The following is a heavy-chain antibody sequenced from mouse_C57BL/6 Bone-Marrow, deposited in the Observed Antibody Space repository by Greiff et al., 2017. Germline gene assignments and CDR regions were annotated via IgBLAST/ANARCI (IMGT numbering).Heavy chain of an antibody. J-gene: IGHJ3*01. V-gene: IGHV5-9-1*02. Sequence: EVQGVESGEGLVKPGGSLKLSCAASGFTFSSYAMSWVRQTPEKRLEWVAYISSGGDYIYYADTVKGRFTISRDNARNTLYLQMSSLKSEDTAMYYCTRGPYYYGSSSWFAYWGQGTLVTVSA. CDR3: TRGPYYYGSSSWFAY. CDR2: ISSGGDYI. CDR1: GFTFSSYA. D-gene: IGHD1-1*01.